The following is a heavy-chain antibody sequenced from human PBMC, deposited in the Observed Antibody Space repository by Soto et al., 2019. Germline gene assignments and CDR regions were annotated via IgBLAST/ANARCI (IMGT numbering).Heavy chain of an antibody. CDR3: ASSQKGYNWNYFDH. Sequence: SETLSLTCAVSGGSISGSYYYWGWLRQSPGRGPEWIGSVFYTGFTSYNPSLESRVSVSVDTSKNQFSLKVSAVTAADTAVYYCASSQKGYNWNYFDHWGQGALVTVPQ. J-gene: IGHJ4*02. D-gene: IGHD1-20*01. CDR1: GGSISGSYYY. V-gene: IGHV4-39*01. CDR2: VFYTGFT.